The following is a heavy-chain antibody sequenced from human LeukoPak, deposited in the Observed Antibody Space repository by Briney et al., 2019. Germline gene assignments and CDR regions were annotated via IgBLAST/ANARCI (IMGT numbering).Heavy chain of an antibody. CDR1: GYTFTGYY. CDR2: INPNSGAT. CDR3: ARDLVGSTNWFDP. V-gene: IGHV1-2*06. D-gene: IGHD2-8*02. Sequence: GPVKVSCKASGYTFTGYYMHWVRQAPGQGLEWMGRINPNSGATNYVQKFQGRVTMTRDTSVSTAYMELSRLTSDDTAVYYCARDLVGSTNWFDPWGQGTLVPVSS. J-gene: IGHJ5*02.